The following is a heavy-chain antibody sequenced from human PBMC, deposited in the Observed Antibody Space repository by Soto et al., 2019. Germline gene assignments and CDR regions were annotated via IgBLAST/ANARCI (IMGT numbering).Heavy chain of an antibody. Sequence: SVKVSCKASGGTFSSYAISGVLQSALRGREGMGGIIPIFGTANYAQKFQGRVTITADESTSTAYMELSSLRSEDTAVYYCAREPPPSGYYDSSGYHYYFDYWGQGTLVTVSS. CDR3: AREPPPSGYYDSSGYHYYFDY. J-gene: IGHJ4*02. D-gene: IGHD3-22*01. V-gene: IGHV1-69*13. CDR1: GGTFSSYA. CDR2: IIPIFGTA.